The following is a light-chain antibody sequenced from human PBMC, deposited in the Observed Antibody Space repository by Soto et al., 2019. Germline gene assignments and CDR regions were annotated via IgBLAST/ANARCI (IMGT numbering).Light chain of an antibody. CDR3: CSYAGTTTWV. Sequence: QSALTQPASVSGSPGQSISISCTGTSSDIGGSKYVSWYQQHPGTAPKLLIYEVTYRPSGVSDRFSGSKSGNTASLTVSGLQAEDEADYYCCSYAGTTTWVFGGGTKLTVL. CDR1: SSDIGGSKY. V-gene: IGLV2-14*01. J-gene: IGLJ3*02. CDR2: EVT.